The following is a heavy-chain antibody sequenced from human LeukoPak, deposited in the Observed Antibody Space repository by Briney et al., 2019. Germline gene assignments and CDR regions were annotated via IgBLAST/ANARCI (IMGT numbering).Heavy chain of an antibody. CDR3: ARDGRYSGYDFDY. CDR2: MWYVGSNN. V-gene: IGHV3-33*01. D-gene: IGHD5-12*01. CDR1: GFTFSGYG. Sequence: GGSLRLSCAASGFTFSGYGMHWVRQAPGKGMEWVAVMWYVGSNNYYAASMKGRLTISRDNSKNSLYLQMNSLRAEDTAVYYCARDGRYSGYDFDYWGQGTLVTVSS. J-gene: IGHJ4*02.